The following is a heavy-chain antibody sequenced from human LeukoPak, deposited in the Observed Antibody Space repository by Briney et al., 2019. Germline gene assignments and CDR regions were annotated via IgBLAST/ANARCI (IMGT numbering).Heavy chain of an antibody. V-gene: IGHV3-53*01. CDR1: GFTVSSNY. D-gene: IGHD6-13*01. CDR2: IYSGGST. Sequence: GGSLRLSRAASGFTVSSNYMSWVRQAPGKGLEWVSVIYSGGSTYYADSVKGRFTISRDNSKNTLYLQMNSLRAEDTAVYYCARDIAAAGYFDYWGQGTLVTVSS. CDR3: ARDIAAAGYFDY. J-gene: IGHJ4*02.